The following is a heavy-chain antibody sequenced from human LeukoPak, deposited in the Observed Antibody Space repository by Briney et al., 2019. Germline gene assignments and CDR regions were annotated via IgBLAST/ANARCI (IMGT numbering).Heavy chain of an antibody. CDR3: ARGFSSSNYYYMDV. D-gene: IGHD6-6*01. V-gene: IGHV3-33*08. Sequence: LTCAVYGGSFSGDFWSWIRQSPGKGLEWVAFIRYDGSNKYYADSVKGRFTISRDNAKNSLYLQMNSLRAEDTAVYYCARGFSSSNYYYMDVWGKGTTVTISS. CDR1: GGSFSGDF. CDR2: IRYDGSNK. J-gene: IGHJ6*03.